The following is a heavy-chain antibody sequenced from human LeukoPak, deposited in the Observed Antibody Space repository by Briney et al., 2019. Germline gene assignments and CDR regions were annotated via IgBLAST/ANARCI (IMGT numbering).Heavy chain of an antibody. V-gene: IGHV3-72*01. D-gene: IGHD7-27*01. CDR2: TKSKADSYTT. Sequence: GGSLRLSCAASGFILSDHYMDWVRQAPGKGLEWVGRTKSKADSYTTEYAASVKGGFTISRDDSKNSLYLQMNSLRTEDTGVYYCARSVYGDYYFDYWGQGVLVTVAS. CDR1: GFILSDHY. CDR3: ARSVYGDYYFDY. J-gene: IGHJ4*02.